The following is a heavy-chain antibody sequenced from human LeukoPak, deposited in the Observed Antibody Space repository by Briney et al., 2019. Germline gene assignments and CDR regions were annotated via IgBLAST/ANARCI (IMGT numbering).Heavy chain of an antibody. J-gene: IGHJ6*02. V-gene: IGHV4-59*01. CDR1: GGSISSYY. CDR2: IYYSGST. Sequence: PSETLSLTCTVSGGSISSYYWSWIRQPPGKGLEWIGYIYYSGSTNYNPSLKSRVTISVDTSKNQFSLKLSSVTAADTAVYYCARGRCGYGMDVWGQGTTVTVSS. CDR3: ARGRCGYGMDV. D-gene: IGHD4-17*01.